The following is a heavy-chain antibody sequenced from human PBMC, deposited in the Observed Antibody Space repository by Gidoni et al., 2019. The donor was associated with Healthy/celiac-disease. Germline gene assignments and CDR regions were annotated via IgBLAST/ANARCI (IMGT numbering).Heavy chain of an antibody. CDR1: GGSISSYY. CDR2: IYTSGST. Sequence: QVQLQESGPGLVKPSETLSLTCTVSGGSISSYYWSWIRQPAGKGLEWIGRIYTSGSTNYNPSLKGRVTMSVDTSKNQFSLKLSSVTAADTAVYYCARVLGCSSTSCSSHYYYGMDVWGQGTTVTVSS. V-gene: IGHV4-4*07. CDR3: ARVLGCSSTSCSSHYYYGMDV. D-gene: IGHD2-2*01. J-gene: IGHJ6*02.